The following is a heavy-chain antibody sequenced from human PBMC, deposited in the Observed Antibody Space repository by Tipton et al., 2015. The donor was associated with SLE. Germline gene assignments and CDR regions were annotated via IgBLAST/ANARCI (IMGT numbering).Heavy chain of an antibody. V-gene: IGHV4-61*09. CDR2: IYTSGST. J-gene: IGHJ4*02. D-gene: IGHD6-25*01. Sequence: TLSLTCTVSGGSISSGSYYWSWIRQPAGKGLEWIGYIYTSGSTNYNPSLKSRVTTSVDTSKNQFSLKLSSVTAADTAVYYCARGRRRAPIDYWGQGTLVTVSS. CDR3: ARGRRRAPIDY. CDR1: GGSISSGSYY.